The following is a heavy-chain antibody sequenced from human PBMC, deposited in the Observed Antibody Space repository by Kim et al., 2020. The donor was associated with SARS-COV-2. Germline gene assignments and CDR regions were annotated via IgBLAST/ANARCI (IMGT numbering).Heavy chain of an antibody. D-gene: IGHD3-22*01. CDR2: IYPGDSDT. J-gene: IGHJ2*01. CDR3: ATTYYYDSSGYYPWYFDL. CDR1: GYSFTSYW. Sequence: GESLKISCKGSGYSFTSYWIGWVRQMPGKGLEWMGIIYPGDSDTRYSPSFQGQVTISADKSISTAYLQWSSLKASDTAMYYCATTYYYDSSGYYPWYFDLWGRGTLVTVSS. V-gene: IGHV5-51*01.